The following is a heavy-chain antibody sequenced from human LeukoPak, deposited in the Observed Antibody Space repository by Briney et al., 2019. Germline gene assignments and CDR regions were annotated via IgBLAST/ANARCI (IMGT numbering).Heavy chain of an antibody. CDR2: ITSSSSYI. D-gene: IGHD2-21*02. J-gene: IGHJ4*02. CDR1: GFTLSGYT. CDR3: ARVTGGYVDY. Sequence: PGGSLRLSCAASGFTLSGYTMNWVRQASGKGLEWVSSITSSSSYIYYADSMKGRFAISRDNAKNSLFLQMNSLRAEDTAVYYCARVTGGYVDYWGQGTLVTVSS. V-gene: IGHV3-21*01.